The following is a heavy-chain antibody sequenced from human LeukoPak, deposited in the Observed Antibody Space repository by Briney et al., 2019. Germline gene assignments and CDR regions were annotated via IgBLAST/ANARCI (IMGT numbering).Heavy chain of an antibody. Sequence: SVKVSCKASGGTFSSYAISWVRQAPGQGLEWMGGITPIFGTANYAQKFQGRVTITTDESTSTAYMELSSLRSEDTAVYYCARGPFHGDYPLDAAFDIWGQGTMVTVSS. D-gene: IGHD4-17*01. CDR1: GGTFSSYA. CDR2: ITPIFGTA. V-gene: IGHV1-69*05. J-gene: IGHJ3*02. CDR3: ARGPFHGDYPLDAAFDI.